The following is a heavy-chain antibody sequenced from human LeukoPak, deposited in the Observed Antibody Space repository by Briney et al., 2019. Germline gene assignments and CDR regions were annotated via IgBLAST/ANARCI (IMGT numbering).Heavy chain of an antibody. Sequence: SETLSLTCTVSGFSISSGHYWGWVRQPPGAGLEWIGSVYQSGTTYYNPSLKSRVTTSVDMSKNQFSLRLRPVTSADTAVYYCARIFIRNGYSSYFDCWGQGTLVTVSS. D-gene: IGHD5-18*01. V-gene: IGHV4-38-2*02. J-gene: IGHJ4*02. CDR3: ARIFIRNGYSSYFDC. CDR2: VYQSGTT. CDR1: GFSISSGHY.